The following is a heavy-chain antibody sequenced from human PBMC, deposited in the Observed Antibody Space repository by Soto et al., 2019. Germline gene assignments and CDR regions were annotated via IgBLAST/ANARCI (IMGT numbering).Heavy chain of an antibody. CDR3: ARVGSESHDAFDI. D-gene: IGHD3-10*01. Sequence: SETLSLTCTVSGGSISSSSYYWGWIRQPPGKGLEWIGSIYYSGSTYYNPPLKSRVTISVDTSKNQFSLKLSSVTAADTAVYYCARVGSESHDAFDIWGQGTMVTVSS. V-gene: IGHV4-39*01. CDR2: IYYSGST. CDR1: GGSISSSSYY. J-gene: IGHJ3*02.